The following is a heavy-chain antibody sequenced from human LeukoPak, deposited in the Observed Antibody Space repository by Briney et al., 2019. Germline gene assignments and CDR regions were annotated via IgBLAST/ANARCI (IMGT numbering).Heavy chain of an antibody. CDR1: GFTFSSYA. V-gene: IGHV3-30*04. CDR2: ISYDGSNK. Sequence: GGSLRLSCAASGFTFSSYAMHWVRQAPGKGLEWVAVISYDGSNKYYADSVKGRFTISRDNSKNTLYLQMNSLRAEDTAVYYCARDRRYSSSWFGYFDYWGQGTLVTVSS. J-gene: IGHJ4*02. CDR3: ARDRRYSSSWFGYFDY. D-gene: IGHD6-13*01.